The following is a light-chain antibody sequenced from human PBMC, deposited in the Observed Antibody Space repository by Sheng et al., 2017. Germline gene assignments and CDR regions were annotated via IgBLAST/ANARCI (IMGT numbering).Light chain of an antibody. CDR3: QQYNGYSRWT. Sequence: DIQMTQSPSTLSASIGDRVSITCRASQSIGTWLACISRNQEAPKLLIYKASNLEEGVPARFSGSASGXEFTLTISSLQPDDFATYYCQQYNGYSRWTFGQGTKVE. CDR2: KAS. J-gene: IGKJ1*01. CDR1: QSIGTW. V-gene: IGKV1-5*03.